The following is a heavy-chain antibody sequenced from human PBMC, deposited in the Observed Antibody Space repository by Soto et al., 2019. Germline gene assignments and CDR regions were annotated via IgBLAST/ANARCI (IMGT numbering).Heavy chain of an antibody. CDR1: GFTFSSYG. J-gene: IGHJ6*02. V-gene: IGHV3-30*18. CDR3: AKIRGVTQMAKNYYYGMDV. CDR2: ISYDGSNK. D-gene: IGHD3-10*01. Sequence: HPGGSLRLSCAASGFTFSSYGMHWVRQAPGKGLEWVAVISYDGSNKYYADSVKGRFTISRDNSKNTLYLQMNSLRAEDTAVYYYAKIRGVTQMAKNYYYGMDVWGQGTTVTVSS.